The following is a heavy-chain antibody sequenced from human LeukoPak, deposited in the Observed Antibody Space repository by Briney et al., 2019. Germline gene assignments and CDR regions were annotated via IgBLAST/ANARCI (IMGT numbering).Heavy chain of an antibody. V-gene: IGHV4-34*01. CDR1: GGSFSGYY. CDR2: INHSGST. D-gene: IGHD3-10*01. J-gene: IGHJ4*02. Sequence: SETLSLTCAVYGGSFSGYYWSWIRQPPGKGLEWIGEINHSGSTNYNPSLKSRVTISVDTSKNQFSLKLSSVTAADTAVYYCARGPELDFDYWGQGTLVTVSS. CDR3: ARGPELDFDY.